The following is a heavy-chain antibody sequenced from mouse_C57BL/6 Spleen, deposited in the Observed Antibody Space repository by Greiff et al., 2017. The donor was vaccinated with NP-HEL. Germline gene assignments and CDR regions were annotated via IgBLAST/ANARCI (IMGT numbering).Heavy chain of an antibody. CDR2: IDPSDSYT. V-gene: IGHV1-69*01. CDR1: GYTFTSYW. D-gene: IGHD1-1*01. Sequence: QVQLKQPGAELVMPGASVKLSCKASGYTFTSYWMHWVKQRPGQGLEWIGEIDPSDSYTNYNQKFKGKSTLTVDKSSSTAYMQLSSLTSEDSAVYYCARSFHYYGSSGGYWYFDVWGTGTTVTVSS. CDR3: ARSFHYYGSSGGYWYFDV. J-gene: IGHJ1*03.